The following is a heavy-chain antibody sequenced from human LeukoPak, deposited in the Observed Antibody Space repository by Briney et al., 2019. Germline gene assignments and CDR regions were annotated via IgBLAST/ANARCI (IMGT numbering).Heavy chain of an antibody. CDR3: ARAPRTGYSYAL. D-gene: IGHD5-18*01. CDR2: IYYSGST. V-gene: IGHV4-39*07. J-gene: IGHJ4*02. CDR1: GGSISSSSYY. Sequence: PSETLSLTCTVSGGSISSSSYYWGWIRQPPGKGLEWIGSIYYSGSTYYNPSLKSRVTMSVDTSKNQFSLKLSSVTAADTAVYYCARAPRTGYSYALWGQGTLVTVSS.